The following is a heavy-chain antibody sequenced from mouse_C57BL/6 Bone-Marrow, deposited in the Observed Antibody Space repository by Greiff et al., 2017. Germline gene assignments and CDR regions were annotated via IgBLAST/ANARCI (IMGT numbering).Heavy chain of an antibody. V-gene: IGHV1-4*01. CDR1: GYTFTSYT. CDR3: ARGGITTVVFDY. D-gene: IGHD1-1*01. J-gene: IGHJ2*01. CDR2: INPSSGYT. Sequence: VHLQQSGAELARPGASVKMSCKASGYTFTSYTMHWVKQRPGQGLEWIGYINPSSGYTKYNQKFKDKATLTADKSSSTAYMQLSSLTSEDSAVYYCARGGITTVVFDYWGQGTTLTVSS.